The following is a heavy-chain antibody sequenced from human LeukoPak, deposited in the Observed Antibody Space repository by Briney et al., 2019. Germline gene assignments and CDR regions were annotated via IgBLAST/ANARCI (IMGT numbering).Heavy chain of an antibody. Sequence: PGGSLRLSCAVSGSTLRSCWMHWVRQAPGKGLVWVSRISCDGSSTNYAGSVKGRFTISRDNAKKSVYLQMNSLRDEDTAVYYCVRDPDALDYWGQGTQVTVSS. J-gene: IGHJ4*02. CDR2: ISCDGSST. CDR1: GSTLRSCW. V-gene: IGHV3-74*01. CDR3: VRDPDALDY.